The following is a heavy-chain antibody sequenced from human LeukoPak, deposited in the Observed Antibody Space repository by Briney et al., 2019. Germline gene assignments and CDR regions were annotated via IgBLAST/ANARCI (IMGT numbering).Heavy chain of an antibody. CDR1: GFTFSDSY. CDR2: LNWNGAST. D-gene: IGHD3-22*01. CDR3: ARVGDSSGGEGFDY. Sequence: PGGSLRLSCAASGFTFSDSYMTWIRQAPGKGLEWVSGLNWNGASTGYADSVKGRFTISRDNAKNSLYLQMNSLRAEDTAVYYCARVGDSSGGEGFDYWGQGTLVTVSS. J-gene: IGHJ4*02. V-gene: IGHV3-20*04.